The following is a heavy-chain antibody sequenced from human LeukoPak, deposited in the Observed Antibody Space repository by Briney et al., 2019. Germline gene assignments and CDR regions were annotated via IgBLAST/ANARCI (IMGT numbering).Heavy chain of an antibody. D-gene: IGHD3-10*01. Sequence: PSQSLSPTSPLYARSPSGYYWSWISPPPGRGMEWVGETNTSGSTNYNPSPKRQVPIPVDTSKEQFSLRLSSVTAADTAVYYCARGIRRTTMVRGVAYNWFDPWGQGTLVTVSS. J-gene: IGHJ5*02. CDR3: ARGIRRTTMVRGVAYNWFDP. CDR2: TNTSGST. CDR1: ARSPSGYY. V-gene: IGHV4-34*01.